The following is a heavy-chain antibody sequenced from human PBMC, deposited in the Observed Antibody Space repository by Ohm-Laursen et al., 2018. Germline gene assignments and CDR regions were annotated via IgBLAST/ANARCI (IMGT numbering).Heavy chain of an antibody. CDR1: GFTVSSNY. J-gene: IGHJ4*02. D-gene: IGHD3-22*01. Sequence: LSLTCAAFGFTVSSNYMSWVRQAPGKGLEWVSVIYSGGSTYYADSVKGRFTISRDNSKNTLYLQMNSLRAEDTAVYYCARGRVDSSGPYYFDYWGQGTLVTVSS. V-gene: IGHV3-53*01. CDR2: IYSGGST. CDR3: ARGRVDSSGPYYFDY.